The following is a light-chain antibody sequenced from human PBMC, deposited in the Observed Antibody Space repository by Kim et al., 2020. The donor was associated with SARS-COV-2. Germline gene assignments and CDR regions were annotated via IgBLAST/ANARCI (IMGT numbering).Light chain of an antibody. J-gene: IGKJ2*01. CDR1: QNIHLY. Sequence: SASVGVRVTITCRARQNIHLYLNWYQQKPAKSPNLLIYATSTLESGVPSRFSGSRSGTTCTLTISLLRPEDFATYYCQQSYIAPYTFGQGTKLEI. CDR3: QQSYIAPYT. CDR2: ATS. V-gene: IGKV1-39*01.